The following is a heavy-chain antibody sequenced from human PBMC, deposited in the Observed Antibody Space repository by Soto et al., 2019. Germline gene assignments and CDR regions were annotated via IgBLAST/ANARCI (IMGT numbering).Heavy chain of an antibody. V-gene: IGHV3-23*05. D-gene: IGHD2-21*01. CDR2: IYGSGRGI. Sequence: TGGSLRLSCTASGLPHSSFAMMWVRQAPGEGLECVSGIYGSGRGIEYADSVKGRFTISRDDSKNTVYLQMTDLRADDTAVYYCAKDAVYNDGLWLMDHWGQGTQVTVSS. CDR1: GLPHSSFA. CDR3: AKDAVYNDGLWLMDH. J-gene: IGHJ4*02.